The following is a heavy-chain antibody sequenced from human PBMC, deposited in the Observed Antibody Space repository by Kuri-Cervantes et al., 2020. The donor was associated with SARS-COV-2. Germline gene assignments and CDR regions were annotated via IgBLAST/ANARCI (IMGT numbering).Heavy chain of an antibody. CDR1: GYTFTSYA. D-gene: IGHD3-3*01. CDR2: INAGNGNT. Sequence: GGSLRLSCKASGYTFTSYAMHWVRQAPGQRLEWMGWINAGNGNTNYAQKFQGRVTMTRDTSISTAYMELSRLRSDDTAVYYCASLQPWYDFWSGSYYFDYWGQGTLVTVSS. J-gene: IGHJ4*02. V-gene: IGHV1-3*01. CDR3: ASLQPWYDFWSGSYYFDY.